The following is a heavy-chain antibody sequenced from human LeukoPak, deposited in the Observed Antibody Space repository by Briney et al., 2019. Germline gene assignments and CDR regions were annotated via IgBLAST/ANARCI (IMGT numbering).Heavy chain of an antibody. V-gene: IGHV3-21*01. CDR3: ARDTYYYDSSGYLYYFDY. J-gene: IGHJ4*02. CDR2: ISSSSSYI. CDR1: GFTFSSYS. Sequence: GGSLRLSCAASGFTFSSYSMNWVRQAPGKGLEWVSSISSSSSYIYYADSVKGRFTISRDNAKNSLYLQMNSLRAEDTAVYYCARDTYYYDSSGYLYYFDYWGQGTLVTVSS. D-gene: IGHD3-22*01.